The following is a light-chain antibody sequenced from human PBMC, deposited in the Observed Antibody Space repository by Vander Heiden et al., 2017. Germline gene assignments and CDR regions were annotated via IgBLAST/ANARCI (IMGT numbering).Light chain of an antibody. Sequence: EIVLTQSPATLSLSPGERATLSCRASQSVSSYLAWYQQKPGQATRLLIYDASNRATGIPARFSGSGSGTDFTLTISSLEPEDFAVYYCQQRSNWPPPLTFGGGTKVEIK. CDR2: DAS. CDR1: QSVSSY. J-gene: IGKJ4*01. CDR3: QQRSNWPPPLT. V-gene: IGKV3-11*01.